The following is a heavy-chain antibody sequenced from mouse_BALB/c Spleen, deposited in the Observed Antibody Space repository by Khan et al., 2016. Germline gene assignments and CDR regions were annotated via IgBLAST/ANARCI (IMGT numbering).Heavy chain of an antibody. Sequence: QVQLQQSGPGLVQPSQSLSITCTVPGFSLATYGVHWVRQSPGKGLEWLGVIWSGGTTDYNAAFISRLSINKDNSKSQVFFKMNSLQTNDTAIYYCARNSYSSYSMDFWGQGTSVTVSS. V-gene: IGHV2-2*02. CDR2: IWSGGTT. CDR1: GFSLATYG. J-gene: IGHJ4*01. CDR3: ARNSYSSYSMDF. D-gene: IGHD1-1*01.